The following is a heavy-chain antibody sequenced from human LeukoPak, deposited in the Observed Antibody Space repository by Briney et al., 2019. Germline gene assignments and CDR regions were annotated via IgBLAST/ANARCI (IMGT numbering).Heavy chain of an antibody. V-gene: IGHV1-69*01. J-gene: IGHJ4*02. CDR1: VGTFSSYA. D-gene: IGHD5/OR15-5a*01. Sequence: SVKLSFKASVGTFSSYAISWVRHAPGQGLEWMGGIIPIFGTANYAQKFQCRVTITADESTSTAYMELSSLRSEDTAVYYCASGISVWVAYFDYWGQGTLVTVSS. CDR2: IIPIFGTA. CDR3: ASGISVWVAYFDY.